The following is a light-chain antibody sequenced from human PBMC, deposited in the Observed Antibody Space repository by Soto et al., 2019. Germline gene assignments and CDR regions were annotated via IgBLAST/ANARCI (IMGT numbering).Light chain of an antibody. CDR2: RNN. J-gene: IGLJ3*02. Sequence: QSVLTQPPSASGTPGQRVTISCSGSSSNIGSNYVYWYQQLPGTSPKLLIYRNNQRPSGVPDRFSGSKSGTSASLAISGRRSEDEADYYCAAWEDSLSGGVFGVGTKLTVL. V-gene: IGLV1-47*01. CDR1: SSNIGSNY. CDR3: AAWEDSLSGGV.